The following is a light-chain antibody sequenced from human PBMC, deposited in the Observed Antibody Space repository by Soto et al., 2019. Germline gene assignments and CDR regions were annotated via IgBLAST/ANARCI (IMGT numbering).Light chain of an antibody. CDR3: QTWGTGPWV. CDR2: LNSDGSH. Sequence: QPVLTQSPSASASLGASVKLTCTLSSGHSSYAIAWHQQQPEKGPRYSMKLNSDGSHSKGDGIPDRFSGSNSGAERYLTISSLQSEDEADYYCQTWGTGPWVFGGGTKVTVL. CDR1: SGHSSYA. J-gene: IGLJ3*02. V-gene: IGLV4-69*01.